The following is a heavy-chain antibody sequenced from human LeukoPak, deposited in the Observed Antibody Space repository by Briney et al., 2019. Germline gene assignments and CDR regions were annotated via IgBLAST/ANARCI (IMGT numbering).Heavy chain of an antibody. D-gene: IGHD3-22*01. CDR3: ARGRHDITMIVVVMTSVSYYLDV. Sequence: PSETLSLTCAVYGGSFSGYHWTWIRQSPGKGLEWIGDINPSGSTYYNPSLKSRLTISVDTSKNQFSLKPRSVTAADTAVYYCARGRHDITMIVVVMTSVSYYLDVWGKGTTVTVS. J-gene: IGHJ6*03. CDR2: INPSGST. V-gene: IGHV4-34*01. CDR1: GGSFSGYH.